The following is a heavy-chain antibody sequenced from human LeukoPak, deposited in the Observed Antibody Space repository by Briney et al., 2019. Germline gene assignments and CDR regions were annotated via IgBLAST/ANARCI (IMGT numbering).Heavy chain of an antibody. CDR3: ARRNRQWLVVGSWYFDY. D-gene: IGHD6-19*01. V-gene: IGHV4-39*01. CDR2: IYYSGST. J-gene: IGHJ4*02. CDR1: GGSISSSSYY. Sequence: SETLSLTCTVSGGSISSSSYYWGWIRQPPGKGLEWIGSIYYSGSTYYNPSLKSRVTISVDTSKNQFSLKLSSVTAADTAVYYCARRNRQWLVVGSWYFDYWGQGTLVTVSS.